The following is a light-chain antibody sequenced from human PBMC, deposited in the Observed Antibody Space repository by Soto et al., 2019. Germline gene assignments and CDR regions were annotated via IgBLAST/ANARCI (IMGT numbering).Light chain of an antibody. Sequence: VLTQSPATLSLSPGERATLSCRASLNVNSYLAWYQQKPGQVPRLLIYDASNRATGIPARFSGSGSETDFTLTISSLEPEDFAVYYCQHRMNWPLTFGQGTRLEIK. CDR2: DAS. J-gene: IGKJ5*01. CDR1: LNVNSY. CDR3: QHRMNWPLT. V-gene: IGKV3-11*01.